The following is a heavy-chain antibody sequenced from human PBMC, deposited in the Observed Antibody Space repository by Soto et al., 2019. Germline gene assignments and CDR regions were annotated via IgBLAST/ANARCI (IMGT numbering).Heavy chain of an antibody. J-gene: IGHJ4*02. D-gene: IGHD3-9*01. V-gene: IGHV4-34*01. Sequence: SETLSLTCAVYGGSFSGYYWSWIRQPPGKGLEWIGEINHSGSTNYNPSLKSRVTISVDTSKNQFSLKLSSVTAADTAVYYCARGRMMYYDILTGYPKHRYFDYWGQGTLVTVSS. CDR1: GGSFSGYY. CDR3: ARGRMMYYDILTGYPKHRYFDY. CDR2: INHSGST.